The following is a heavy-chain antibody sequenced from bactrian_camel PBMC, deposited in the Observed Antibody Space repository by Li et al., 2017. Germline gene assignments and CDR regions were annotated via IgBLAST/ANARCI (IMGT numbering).Heavy chain of an antibody. CDR2: IDSAGST. Sequence: QLVESGGDLAQPGKSLKITCRTSFTFAKHHMYWIRQAPGKEREGVARIDSAGSTSYADSVKGRFTISKDNDKNFLYLQMNSLKSEDTAPYYCAKDLFTDYARWGQGTQVTVS. J-gene: IGHJ4*01. CDR1: FTFAKHH. D-gene: IGHD4*01. V-gene: IGHV3S1*01. CDR3: AKDLFTDYAR.